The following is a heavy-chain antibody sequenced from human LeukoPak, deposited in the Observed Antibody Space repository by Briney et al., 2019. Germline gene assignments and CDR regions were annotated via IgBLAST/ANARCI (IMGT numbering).Heavy chain of an antibody. CDR3: ARVWQYYYDYSAFDM. D-gene: IGHD3-16*01. CDR2: TNPDGSEK. CDR1: GFILKNHW. Sequence: GGSLRLSCEASGFILKNHWMTWVRQAPGKGLEWVAHTNPDGSEKFYVDSVKGRFTISRDNAKNSLFLQLNSLRAEDTAVYYCARVWQYYYDYSAFDMWGQGTMVTVS. V-gene: IGHV3-7*01. J-gene: IGHJ3*02.